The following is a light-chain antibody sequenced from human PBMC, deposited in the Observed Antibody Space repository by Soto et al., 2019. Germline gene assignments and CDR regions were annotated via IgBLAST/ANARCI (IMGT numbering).Light chain of an antibody. Sequence: ETVMTQSPATLSVSPGDRDTLSCRASQSIGTNLLWLQQSPGQPPRLLIYGASSRATGIPDRFSGSGSGTDFTLTISRLEPEDFAVYYCQQDGSSPTFGQGTKVEIK. V-gene: IGKV3-20*01. CDR2: GAS. CDR1: QSIGTN. CDR3: QQDGSSPT. J-gene: IGKJ1*01.